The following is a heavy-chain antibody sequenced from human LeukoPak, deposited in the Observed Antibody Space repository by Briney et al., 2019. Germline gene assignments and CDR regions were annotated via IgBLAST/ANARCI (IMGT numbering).Heavy chain of an antibody. CDR1: GFTFSSYG. Sequence: PGGSLRLSCAASGFTFSSYGMSWVRQAPGKGLEWVSAISGSGGSTYYADSVKGRFTISRDNSKNTLYLQMNSLRAEDTAVYYCARAGITMIATGFDYWGQGTLVTVSS. V-gene: IGHV3-23*01. D-gene: IGHD3-22*01. CDR2: ISGSGGST. J-gene: IGHJ4*02. CDR3: ARAGITMIATGFDY.